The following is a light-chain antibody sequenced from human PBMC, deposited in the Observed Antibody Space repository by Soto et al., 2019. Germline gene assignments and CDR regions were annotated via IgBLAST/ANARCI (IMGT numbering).Light chain of an antibody. V-gene: IGLV2-14*03. CDR1: SSDVGIYNY. J-gene: IGLJ3*02. CDR2: DVS. Sequence: QSALTQPASVSGSPGQSITISCTGTSSDVGIYNYVSWYQHHPGKAPKLMIYDVSNRASGVSNRFSGSKSGNTASLTISGLQAEDEADYYCNSFTSSSTLVVFGGGTKLTVL. CDR3: NSFTSSSTLVV.